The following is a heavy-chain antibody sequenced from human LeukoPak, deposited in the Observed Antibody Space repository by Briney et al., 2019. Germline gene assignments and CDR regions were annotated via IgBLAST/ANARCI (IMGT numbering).Heavy chain of an antibody. CDR1: GFTFDDYA. CDR3: ARGTVLDP. V-gene: IGHV3-9*01. D-gene: IGHD3-16*01. CDR2: ISWNSGSI. Sequence: PGGSLRLSCAASGFTFDDYAMHWVRQGPGKGLEWVSGISWNSGSIGYADSVKGRLTISRDNAKNTLYLQMNSLRAEDTAVYYCARGTVLDPWGQGTLVTVSS. J-gene: IGHJ5*02.